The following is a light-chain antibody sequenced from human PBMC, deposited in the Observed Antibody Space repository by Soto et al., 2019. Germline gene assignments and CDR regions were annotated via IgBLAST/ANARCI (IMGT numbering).Light chain of an antibody. Sequence: EIVLTQSPATLSLSPGESATLSCRASRSVSNYLAWYQQKPGQAPRLLIYDASTRATGVPARFSGSGSGTDFTLTISSLQSEDFAVYYCQQYNIWPVFGQGTKVDIK. CDR2: DAS. V-gene: IGKV3-15*01. CDR1: RSVSNY. CDR3: QQYNIWPV. J-gene: IGKJ1*01.